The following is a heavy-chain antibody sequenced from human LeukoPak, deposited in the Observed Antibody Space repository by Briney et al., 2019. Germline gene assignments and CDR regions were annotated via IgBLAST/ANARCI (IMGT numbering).Heavy chain of an antibody. V-gene: IGHV4-59*12. Sequence: SETLSLTCTVSGGSISSYYWSWIRQPPGKGLEWIGYIYYSGSTNYNPSLKSRVTISVDTSKNQFSLKLSSVTAADTAVYYCARARWFSYYGMDVWGQGTTVTVSS. CDR1: GGSISSYY. J-gene: IGHJ6*02. D-gene: IGHD3-10*01. CDR3: ARARWFSYYGMDV. CDR2: IYYSGST.